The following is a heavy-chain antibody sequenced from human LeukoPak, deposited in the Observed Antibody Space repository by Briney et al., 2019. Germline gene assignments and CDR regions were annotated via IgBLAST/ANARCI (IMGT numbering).Heavy chain of an antibody. CDR2: IDPSDSYT. D-gene: IGHD1-26*01. V-gene: IGHV5-10-1*01. J-gene: IGHJ6*02. Sequence: GESLKISCQGSGYSFTSYWISWVRQMPGKGLEWMGRIDPSDSYTNYSPSFQGHVTISADKSISTAYLQWSSLKASDTAMYYCARRGSYYSSYYYYYGMDVWGQGTTVTVSS. CDR1: GYSFTSYW. CDR3: ARRGSYYSSYYYYYGMDV.